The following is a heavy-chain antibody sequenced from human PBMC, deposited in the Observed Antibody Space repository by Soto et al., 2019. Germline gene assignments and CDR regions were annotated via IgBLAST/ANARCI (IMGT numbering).Heavy chain of an antibody. D-gene: IGHD3-9*01. Sequence: EVQLVESGGGLVQWGGSLRLSCAASGFTFSGYSVNWVRQAPGKGLEWVSYISSGSKTIYYAESVKGRFTVSRDNARNSQYLQMNSLRDEDTAVYYCAREDILGVRSFDYWGQLTLVTVSS. V-gene: IGHV3-48*02. CDR3: AREDILGVRSFDY. J-gene: IGHJ4*02. CDR2: ISSGSKTI. CDR1: GFTFSGYS.